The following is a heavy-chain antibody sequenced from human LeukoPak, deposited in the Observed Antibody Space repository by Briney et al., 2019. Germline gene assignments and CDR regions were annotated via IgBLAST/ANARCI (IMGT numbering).Heavy chain of an antibody. CDR1: GGTFNTYT. V-gene: IGHV1-69*04. CDR3: ARESPHSSGWDNSLDI. Sequence: SVKVSCRASGGTFNTYTFHWVRQAPGQGLEWVGRIIPMLEITNYPQKLQGRVTITADESTSAAYMELSSLTSEDTAVYYCARESPHSSGWDNSLDIWGQGTMVTVSS. CDR2: IIPMLEIT. D-gene: IGHD6-19*01. J-gene: IGHJ3*02.